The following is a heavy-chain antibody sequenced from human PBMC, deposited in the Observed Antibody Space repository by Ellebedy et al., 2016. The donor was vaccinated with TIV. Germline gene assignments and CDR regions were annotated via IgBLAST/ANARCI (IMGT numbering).Heavy chain of an antibody. CDR3: ARGVEWDPIYANAFDI. CDR2: IYYSGST. CDR1: GGSISSYY. Sequence: SETLSLTXTVSGGSISSYYWSWIRQPPGKGLEWIGYIYYSGSTNYNPSLKSRVTISVDTSKNQFSLKLSSVTAADTAVYYCARGVEWDPIYANAFDIWGQGTMVTVSS. J-gene: IGHJ3*02. D-gene: IGHD1-26*01. V-gene: IGHV4-59*12.